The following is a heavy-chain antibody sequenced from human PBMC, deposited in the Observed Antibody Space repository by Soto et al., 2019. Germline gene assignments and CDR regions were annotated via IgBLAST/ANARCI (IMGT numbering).Heavy chain of an antibody. Sequence: QVQLVQSGAEVKKPGASVKVSCKASGYTFTSYYMHWVRQAPGQGLEWMGIINPSGGSTSYAQKFQGRVTMTRDTSTSTVYMELSSLRSEDTAVYCCARVHSTPAVAPTFDYWGQGTLVTVSS. J-gene: IGHJ4*02. V-gene: IGHV1-46*01. CDR3: ARVHSTPAVAPTFDY. D-gene: IGHD6-19*01. CDR1: GYTFTSYY. CDR2: INPSGGST.